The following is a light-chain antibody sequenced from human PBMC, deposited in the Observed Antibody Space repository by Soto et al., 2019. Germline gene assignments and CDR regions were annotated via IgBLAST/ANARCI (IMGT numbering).Light chain of an antibody. V-gene: IGLV2-14*01. CDR3: RSYTGSSTPYV. CDR2: EVS. Sequence: QSVLTQPASVSGSPGQSITISCTGTSSDVGGYNYVSWYQQHPGKAPKLMIYEVSNRPSGVSNRFSGSKSGNTASLTISGLQAEDEADYYCRSYTGSSTPYVFGTGTKLTVL. J-gene: IGLJ1*01. CDR1: SSDVGGYNY.